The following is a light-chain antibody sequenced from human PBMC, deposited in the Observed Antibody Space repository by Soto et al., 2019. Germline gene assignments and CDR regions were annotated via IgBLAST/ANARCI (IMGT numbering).Light chain of an antibody. J-gene: IGLJ3*02. CDR1: SSNIGAGYD. CDR2: GNS. CDR3: QAFYSSLSGSV. Sequence: QSVLTQPPSVSGAPGQRVTISCTGSSSNIGAGYDVHWYQQLPGTAPKLLIYGNSNRPSGVPDRFSGSKSGTSASLAITGLQAEDEADYYRQAFYSSLSGSVFGGGTKVTVL. V-gene: IGLV1-40*01.